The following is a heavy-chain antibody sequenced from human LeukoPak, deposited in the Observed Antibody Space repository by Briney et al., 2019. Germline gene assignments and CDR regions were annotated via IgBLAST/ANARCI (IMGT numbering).Heavy chain of an antibody. Sequence: GGSLRLSCAASGYTFSSYSMNWVRQAPGKGLEWVSSISSSSSYIYYADSVKGRFTISRDNAKNSLYLQMNSLRAKDTAVYYCATIVVPAARPDYWGQGTLVTVSS. D-gene: IGHD2-2*01. V-gene: IGHV3-21*01. J-gene: IGHJ4*02. CDR1: GYTFSSYS. CDR2: ISSSSSYI. CDR3: ATIVVPAARPDY.